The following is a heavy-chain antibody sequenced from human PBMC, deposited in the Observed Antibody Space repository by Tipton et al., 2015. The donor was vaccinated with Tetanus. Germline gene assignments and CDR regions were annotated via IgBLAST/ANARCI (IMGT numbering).Heavy chain of an antibody. CDR2: IKPDGGEK. CDR3: ARGMAEASNCGGDCYSDY. V-gene: IGHV3-7*04. CDR1: GFTFSRSW. D-gene: IGHD2-21*02. J-gene: IGHJ4*02. Sequence: SLRLSCAASGFTFSRSWMTWVRQTPGKGLEWVANIKPDGGEKYYVDSVKGRFTISRDNAKNSLYLQMISLRAEDTAVYSCARGMAEASNCGGDCYSDYWGQGTLVTVSS.